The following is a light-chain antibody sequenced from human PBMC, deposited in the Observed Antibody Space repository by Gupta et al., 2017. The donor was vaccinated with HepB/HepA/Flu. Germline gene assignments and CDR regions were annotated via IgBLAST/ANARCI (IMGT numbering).Light chain of an antibody. CDR3: MQALQMRS. Sequence: VMTQSSRSLSVTAGEPAYISCRSSQSLVFRTGVHYLDWYLQRPGQSPQLLIYLGSNRAARVHDRFSGSGSGTDFTLKISRVEAEDVGVYYYMQALQMRSFGQGTKLDIK. V-gene: IGKV2-28*01. J-gene: IGKJ2*04. CDR2: LGS. CDR1: QSLVFRTGVHY.